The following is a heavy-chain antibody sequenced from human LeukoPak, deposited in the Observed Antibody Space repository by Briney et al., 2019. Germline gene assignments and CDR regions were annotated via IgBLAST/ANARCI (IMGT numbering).Heavy chain of an antibody. Sequence: GASLRLSCAASGFTFSSMSWVRQAPGKGLEWVSALTASGTDINTYYADSVKGRFTISRDSSKNPLYLQMNRLRTEDTAIYYCAKRAVTFDYWGQGTLVTVSS. CDR2: LTASGTDINT. CDR1: GFTFSS. D-gene: IGHD4-17*01. CDR3: AKRAVTFDY. J-gene: IGHJ4*02. V-gene: IGHV3-23*01.